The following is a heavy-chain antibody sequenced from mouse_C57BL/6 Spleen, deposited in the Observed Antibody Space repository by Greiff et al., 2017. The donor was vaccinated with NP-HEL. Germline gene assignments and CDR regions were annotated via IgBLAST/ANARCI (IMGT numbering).Heavy chain of an antibody. D-gene: IGHD2-1*01. CDR3: AGSLYHPGGYAMDY. Sequence: SGAELVRPGSSVKMSCKTSGYTFTSYGINWVKQRPGQGLEWIGYINIGNGYTEYNEKFKGKATLTSDTSSSTAYMQLSSLTSEDSAIYFCAGSLYHPGGYAMDYWGQGTSVTVSS. J-gene: IGHJ4*01. CDR2: INIGNGYT. V-gene: IGHV1-58*01. CDR1: GYTFTSYG.